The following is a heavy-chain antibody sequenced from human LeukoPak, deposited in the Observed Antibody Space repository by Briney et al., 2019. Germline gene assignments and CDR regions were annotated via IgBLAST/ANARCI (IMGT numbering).Heavy chain of an antibody. Sequence: SETLSLTCTDSGGSISSYYWSWIRQSPGKGLECVGYIHYTGSTNYNPSLKSRVTISVETSKSQFSLKLKSVTAADTAVYYCARGGYYGSGNDFRFDPWGQGTLVTVSS. J-gene: IGHJ5*02. CDR1: GGSISSYY. D-gene: IGHD3-10*01. CDR2: IHYTGST. CDR3: ARGGYYGSGNDFRFDP. V-gene: IGHV4-59*01.